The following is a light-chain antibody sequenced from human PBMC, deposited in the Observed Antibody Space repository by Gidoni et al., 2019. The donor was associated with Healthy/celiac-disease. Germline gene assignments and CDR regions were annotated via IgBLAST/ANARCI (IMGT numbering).Light chain of an antibody. CDR3: AAWDDSLSGRV. Sequence: QSVLTQPPSASGTPGPRVTISCSGSSSNIGSNYVYWYQQLPGTAPKLLIYRKNQRPSGVPGRCSGSKSGTSASLAISGLRSEDEADYYCAAWDDSLSGRVFGGGTKLTVL. V-gene: IGLV1-47*01. CDR1: SSNIGSNY. CDR2: RKN. J-gene: IGLJ3*02.